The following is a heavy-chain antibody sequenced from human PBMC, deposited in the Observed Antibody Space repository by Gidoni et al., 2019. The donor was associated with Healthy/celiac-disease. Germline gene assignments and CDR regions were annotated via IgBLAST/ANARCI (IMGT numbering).Heavy chain of an antibody. Sequence: QVQLVESGGGVVQPGRSLRLSCAASGFTFSSYGMHWVPQAPGKGLEWVAVIWDDGSNKYYADSVKGRFTISRDNSKNTLYLQMNSLRAEDTAVYYCAREPYQPGYSSSWYVYYYYGMDVWGQGTTVTVSS. CDR1: GFTFSSYG. CDR3: AREPYQPGYSSSWYVYYYYGMDV. D-gene: IGHD6-13*01. J-gene: IGHJ6*02. V-gene: IGHV3-33*01. CDR2: IWDDGSNK.